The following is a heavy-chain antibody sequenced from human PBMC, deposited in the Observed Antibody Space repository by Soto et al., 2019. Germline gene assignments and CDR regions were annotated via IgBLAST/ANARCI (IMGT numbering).Heavy chain of an antibody. V-gene: IGHV1-2*04. J-gene: IGHJ6*02. CDR2: INPNSGGT. D-gene: IGHD5-12*01. CDR3: AREPLVATIEGYYYYYGMDV. Sequence: ASVKVSCKASGYTFTGYYMHWVRQAPGQGLEWMGWINPNSGGTNYAQKFQGWVTMTRDTSISTAYMELSRLRSDDTAVYYCAREPLVATIEGYYYYYGMDVWGQGTTVTVSS. CDR1: GYTFTGYY.